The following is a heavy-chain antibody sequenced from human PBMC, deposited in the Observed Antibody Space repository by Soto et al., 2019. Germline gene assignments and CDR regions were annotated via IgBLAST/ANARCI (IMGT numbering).Heavy chain of an antibody. J-gene: IGHJ5*02. D-gene: IGHD5-18*01. CDR2: IYYIGST. V-gene: IGHV4-31*03. CDR1: VFCISSFGYD. CDR3: DFMVRKNCLDH. Sequence: SETRWRTCTVSVFCISSFGYDGRFIRQHPGKGLEWIGYIYYIGSTYYNPSLKSRVNISVDTSKNQFSLKLSSVTAADTAVYYCDFMVRKNCLDHWGQGTLVSVSS.